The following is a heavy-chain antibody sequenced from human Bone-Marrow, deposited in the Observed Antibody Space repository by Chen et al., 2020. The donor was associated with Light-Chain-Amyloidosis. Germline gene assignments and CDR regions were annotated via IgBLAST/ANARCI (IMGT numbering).Heavy chain of an antibody. Sequence: QVQLVESGGGVVKPGRSLRLSCAASGFTFSSYPMHWVRQAPGKGLEWVAVISYDGSNNFYADSVKGRFTISRDNSKNTLFLQMNSLRAEDMAVYYCARGAGDIVGADWLDYWGQGTLVTVSS. J-gene: IGHJ4*02. V-gene: IGHV3-30-3*01. CDR1: GFTFSSYP. CDR3: ARGAGDIVGADWLDY. D-gene: IGHD1-26*01. CDR2: ISYDGSNN.